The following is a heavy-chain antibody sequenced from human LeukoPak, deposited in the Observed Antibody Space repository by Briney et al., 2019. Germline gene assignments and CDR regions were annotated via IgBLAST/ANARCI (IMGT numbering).Heavy chain of an antibody. CDR1: GYTFTGYY. V-gene: IGHV1-2*02. J-gene: IGHJ5*02. Sequence: ASVKVSCKASGYTFTGYYMHWVRQAPGQGLEWMGWINPNSGGTNYAQKFQGRVTMTRDTSISTAYMELSRLRSDDTAVYYCARDYPFRVGGGYWFDPWGQGTLVTVSS. CDR2: INPNSGGT. CDR3: ARDYPFRVGGGYWFDP. D-gene: IGHD3-16*01.